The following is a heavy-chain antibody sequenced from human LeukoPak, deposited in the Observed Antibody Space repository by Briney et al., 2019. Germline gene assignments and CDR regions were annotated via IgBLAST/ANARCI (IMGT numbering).Heavy chain of an antibody. D-gene: IGHD6-19*01. CDR3: ARSVAGNFDY. CDR2: VYHSGST. CDR1: GNSISSTYY. Sequence: ETLSLTCAVSGNSISSTYYWGWIRQPPGKGLEWIGNVYHSGSTYYNPSLKSRVTISIDTSKNQFSLKLNSVTAADTAVYYCARSVAGNFDYWGQGTLVTVSS. V-gene: IGHV4-38-2*01. J-gene: IGHJ4*02.